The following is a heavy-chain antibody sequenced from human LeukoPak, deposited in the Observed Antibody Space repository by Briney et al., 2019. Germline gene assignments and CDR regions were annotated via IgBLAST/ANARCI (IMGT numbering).Heavy chain of an antibody. Sequence: GGSLRLSCAVSGFTVSYNYMSWVRQAPGKGLEWVSDIYGGGGTYNADSVKGRFTISRDNSKNTLSLQMNSLRAEDTAVYYCARGVRCTGAFDIWGQGTIVTVSS. CDR1: GFTVSYNY. J-gene: IGHJ3*02. CDR3: ARGVRCTGAFDI. D-gene: IGHD1-1*01. CDR2: IYGGGGT. V-gene: IGHV3-53*01.